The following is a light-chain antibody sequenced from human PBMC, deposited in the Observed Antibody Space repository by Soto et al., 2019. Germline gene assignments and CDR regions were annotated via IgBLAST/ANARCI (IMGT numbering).Light chain of an antibody. CDR3: QPYNNWPLT. Sequence: EIVLTQSPGTLSLSPGERATLSCRASQSVGNNYLAWYQHKPGQTPRLLIYDTSTRATGVPARFSGSRSGPEFTLTINSLQSEDFAIYYCQPYNNWPLTFGGGTKVAIK. J-gene: IGKJ4*01. CDR2: DTS. CDR1: QSVGNN. V-gene: IGKV3-15*01.